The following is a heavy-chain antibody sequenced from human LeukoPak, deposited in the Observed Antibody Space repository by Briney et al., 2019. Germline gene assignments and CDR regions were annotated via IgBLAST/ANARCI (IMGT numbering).Heavy chain of an antibody. D-gene: IGHD2-15*01. CDR2: IIPIFGTA. J-gene: IGHJ4*02. CDR3: GRASGGNLDFDY. CDR1: RVTFRSFA. V-gene: IGHV1-69*05. Sequence: ASVKLSCKASRVTFRSFAISSVRQAPGQGVECIGRIIPIFGTANYAQNFQGRVTITTDESTSTAYMELSSLRSEDTAVYYCGRASGGNLDFDYWGQGTLVTVSS.